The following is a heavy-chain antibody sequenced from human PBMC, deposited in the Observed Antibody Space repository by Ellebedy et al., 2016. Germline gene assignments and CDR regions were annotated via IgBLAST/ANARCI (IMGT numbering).Heavy chain of an antibody. V-gene: IGHV4-4*07. CDR1: GASITDYY. Sequence: GSLRLXXTVSGASITDYYWSWIRRPAGKGLEWIGRIYPIGSTSDNDNPSLKSRVTMSVDTSKNQFSLKLTSMTAADTAVYYCARDRHGYSLDYWGRGTLVTVSS. CDR2: IYPIGST. J-gene: IGHJ4*02. D-gene: IGHD2-15*01. CDR3: ARDRHGYSLDY.